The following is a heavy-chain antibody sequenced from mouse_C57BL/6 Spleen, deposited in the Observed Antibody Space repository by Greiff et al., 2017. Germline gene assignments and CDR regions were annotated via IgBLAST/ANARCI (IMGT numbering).Heavy chain of an antibody. CDR2: IHPNSGST. CDR3: AREGGTAQAFDY. CDR1: GYTFTSYW. J-gene: IGHJ2*01. V-gene: IGHV1-64*01. Sequence: QVQLKQPGAELVKPGASVKLSCKASGYTFTSYWMHWVKQRPGQGLEWIGMIHPNSGSTNYNEKFKSKATLTVDKSSSTAYMQLSSLTSEDSAVYYFAREGGTAQAFDYWGQGTTLTVSS. D-gene: IGHD3-2*02.